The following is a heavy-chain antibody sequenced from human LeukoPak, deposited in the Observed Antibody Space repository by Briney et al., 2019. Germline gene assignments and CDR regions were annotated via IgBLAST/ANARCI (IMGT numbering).Heavy chain of an antibody. CDR1: GFRFRDYY. Sequence: GGPLRLSRSASGFRFRDYYRRWMPPAPEKGLEWVSYISSSSSYTNYADSVKGRFTISRDNAKNSLYLQMNSLRAEDTAVYYCASGGDYGYWGQGTLVTVSS. CDR3: ASGGDYGY. V-gene: IGHV3-11*03. CDR2: ISSSSSYT. D-gene: IGHD4-17*01. J-gene: IGHJ4*02.